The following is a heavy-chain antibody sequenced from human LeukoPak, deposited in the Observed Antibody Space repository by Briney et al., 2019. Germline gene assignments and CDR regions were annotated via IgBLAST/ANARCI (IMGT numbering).Heavy chain of an antibody. D-gene: IGHD2-8*02. CDR1: GYTFTVKF. V-gene: IGHV1-46*01. Sequence: ASVNVSCKASGYTFTVKFMHWVRQAPGQGLAWMGLINPTGSSTNYAQKFRGRVTMTRDTSTTTVYMELSSLRSEDTAVYYCAREESGGYFDYWGQGTLVTVSS. CDR2: INPTGSST. CDR3: AREESGGYFDY. J-gene: IGHJ4*02.